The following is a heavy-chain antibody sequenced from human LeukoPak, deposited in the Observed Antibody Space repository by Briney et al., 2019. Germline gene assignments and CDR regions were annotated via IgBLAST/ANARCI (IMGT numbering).Heavy chain of an antibody. CDR1: GYTFTGYY. CDR3: ARDWELRFHQGGLDY. V-gene: IGHV1-2*06. D-gene: IGHD3-3*01. CDR2: INPRDGET. J-gene: IGHJ4*02. Sequence: GASVKVSCKASGYTFTGYYMHWVRQAPGQGLEWMGRINPRDGETSFAQKFQGRVSMTRDTSVSSAYMELSGLRSDDTAVYYCARDWELRFHQGGLDYWGQGTLVTVSS.